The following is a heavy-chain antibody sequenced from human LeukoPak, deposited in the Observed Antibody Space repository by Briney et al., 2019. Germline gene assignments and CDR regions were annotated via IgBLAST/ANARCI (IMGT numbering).Heavy chain of an antibody. CDR1: GGSISSYY. Sequence: SETLSLTCTVSGGSISSYYWSWIRQPAGKGLEWIGRIYTSGSTYYNPSLKSRVTISVDTSKNQFSLKLSSVTAADTAMYYCARQLGYCSSTSCYADKVDYWGQGTLVTVSS. V-gene: IGHV4-4*07. J-gene: IGHJ4*02. CDR2: IYTSGST. D-gene: IGHD2-2*01. CDR3: ARQLGYCSSTSCYADKVDY.